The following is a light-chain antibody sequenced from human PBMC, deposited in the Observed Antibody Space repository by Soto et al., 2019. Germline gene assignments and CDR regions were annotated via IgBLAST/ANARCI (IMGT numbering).Light chain of an antibody. CDR2: GAS. CDR3: QQYSSSPLT. CDR1: QSVSNNY. Sequence: EIVFTQSPFTLSLSPVEIATVSFIASQSVSNNYLASYQQKPGQAPRLLIYGASNRATGLPDRFSGSGSGTDFTLTISRLEPEDFAVYYCQQYSSSPLTFGGGTKVHI. V-gene: IGKV3-20*01. J-gene: IGKJ4*01.